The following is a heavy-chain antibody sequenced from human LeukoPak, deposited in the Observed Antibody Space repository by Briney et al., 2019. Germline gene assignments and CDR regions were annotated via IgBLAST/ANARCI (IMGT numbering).Heavy chain of an antibody. CDR2: IYYSGST. Sequence: SETLSLTCTVSGGSISSSSYYWGWIRQPPGKGLEWIGSIYYSGSTYYNPSLKSRVTISVDTSKNQFSLKLSSVTAADTAVYYCARHSLQLERRRLESWFDPWGQGTLVTVSS. V-gene: IGHV4-39*01. CDR1: GGSISSSSYY. J-gene: IGHJ5*02. D-gene: IGHD1-1*01. CDR3: ARHSLQLERRRLESWFDP.